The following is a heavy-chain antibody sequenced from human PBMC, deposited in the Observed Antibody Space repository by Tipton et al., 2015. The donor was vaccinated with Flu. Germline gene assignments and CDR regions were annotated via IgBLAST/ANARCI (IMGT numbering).Heavy chain of an antibody. CDR2: IYTSGST. CDR3: ARDHPKIGFWSGYYTV. Sequence: TLSLTCTVSGGSISSYYWSWIRQPAGKGLEWIGRIYTSGSTNYNPSLKSRVTMSVDTSKNQFSLKLSSVTAADTAVYYCARDHPKIGFWSGYYTVWGQGTLVTVSS. J-gene: IGHJ4*02. V-gene: IGHV4-4*07. CDR1: GGSISSYY. D-gene: IGHD3-3*01.